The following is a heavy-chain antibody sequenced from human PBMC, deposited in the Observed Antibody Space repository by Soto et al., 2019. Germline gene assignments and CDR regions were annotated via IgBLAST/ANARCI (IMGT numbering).Heavy chain of an antibody. D-gene: IGHD2-21*02. V-gene: IGHV3-30*18. CDR3: AKDSRIVVVTAPYDY. J-gene: IGHJ4*02. Sequence: QVQLVESGGGVVQPGRSLRLSCAASGFTFSSYGMHWVRQAPGKGLEGLAVISYDGSNKYYEDSVKGRFTTSRDNSKNTLYLQMNSLRAEDTAVYYCAKDSRIVVVTAPYDYWGQGTLVTVSS. CDR1: GFTFSSYG. CDR2: ISYDGSNK.